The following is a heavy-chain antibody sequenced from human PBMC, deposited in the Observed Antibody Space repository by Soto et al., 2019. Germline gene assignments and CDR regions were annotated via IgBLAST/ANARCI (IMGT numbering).Heavy chain of an antibody. Sequence: QVQLVQSGAEVKKPGASVKVSCKASGITYTTYAIHWVRQAPGQGLEWMGGINTGNGNTRYSQRFQGRVTLTTDTSASTAYMDLSSLTSEDTAVYYGARAISGFVTWGQGTLITVSS. J-gene: IGHJ5*02. V-gene: IGHV1-3*04. D-gene: IGHD5-12*01. CDR1: GITYTTYA. CDR2: INTGNGNT. CDR3: ARAISGFVT.